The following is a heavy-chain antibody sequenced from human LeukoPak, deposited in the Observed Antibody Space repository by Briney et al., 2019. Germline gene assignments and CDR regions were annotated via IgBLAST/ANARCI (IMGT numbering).Heavy chain of an antibody. J-gene: IGHJ4*02. CDR1: GFTFSSYW. V-gene: IGHV3-7*01. CDR3: ARDWVEDLYVESDY. Sequence: GGSLRLSCAASGFTFSSYWMSWVRQAPGKGLEWVANIKQDGSEKYYVDSVKGRFTISRDNAKNSLYLQMNSLRAEDTAVYYCARDWVEDLYVESDYWGQGTLVTVSS. D-gene: IGHD2-8*01. CDR2: IKQDGSEK.